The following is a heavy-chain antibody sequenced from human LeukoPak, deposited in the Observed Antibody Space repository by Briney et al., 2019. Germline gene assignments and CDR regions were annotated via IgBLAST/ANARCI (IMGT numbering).Heavy chain of an antibody. V-gene: IGHV4-30-4*08. CDR1: GGSMSSGDYY. CDR2: IYYSGNT. Sequence: SETLSPXCTVSGGSMSSGDYYWSWIRQPPGKGLEWIGYIYYSGNTYYNPSLERRVTISVDTSKNQFSLKLNSVTAADTAVYYCARVRGSSGYDVLYFFDYWGQGTLATVSS. CDR3: ARVRGSSGYDVLYFFDY. J-gene: IGHJ4*02. D-gene: IGHD5-12*01.